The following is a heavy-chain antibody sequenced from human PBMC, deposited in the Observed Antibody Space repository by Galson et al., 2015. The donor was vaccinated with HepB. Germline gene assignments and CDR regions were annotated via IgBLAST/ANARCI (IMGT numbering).Heavy chain of an antibody. V-gene: IGHV3-23*01. J-gene: IGHJ4*02. CDR3: AKRSGGAGTHFDY. CDR1: GFTFSNYA. CDR2: TRDSGGSS. Sequence: SLRLSCAASGFTFSNYAMSWVRQSPGKGLEWVSLTRDSGGSSYYADSVKGRFTISRDNSKNTLYLSMNSLRAEDTAVYYCAKRSGGAGTHFDYWGQGTLVTVSS. D-gene: IGHD6-19*01.